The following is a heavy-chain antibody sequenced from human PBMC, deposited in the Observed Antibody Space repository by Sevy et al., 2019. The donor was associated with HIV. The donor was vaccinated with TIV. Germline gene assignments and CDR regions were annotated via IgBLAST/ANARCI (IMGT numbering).Heavy chain of an antibody. CDR2: ISYDGSNK. CDR1: GFTFSSYG. V-gene: IGHV3-30*18. J-gene: IGHJ4*02. Sequence: GGSLRLSCAASGFTFSSYGMHWVRQAPGKGLEWVAVISYDGSNKYYADSVKGRFTISRDNSKNTLYLQMNSLRAEDTAVYYCAKDRTTGIAAAGTPFDYWGQGTLVTVPS. CDR3: AKDRTTGIAAAGTPFDY. D-gene: IGHD6-13*01.